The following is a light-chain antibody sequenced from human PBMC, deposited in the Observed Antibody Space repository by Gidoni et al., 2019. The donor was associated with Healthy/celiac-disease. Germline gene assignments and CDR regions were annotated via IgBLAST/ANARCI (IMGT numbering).Light chain of an antibody. V-gene: IGKV3-11*01. CDR2: DAS. J-gene: IGKJ4*01. CDR3: QQRSNGPLT. CDR1: QSVSSY. Sequence: EIVLTQSPATLSWSPGERASLSCRASQSVSSYLAWYQQKPGQAPRLLIYDASNRATGIPARFSGSGSGTDFTLTISSLEPEDFAVDYCQQRSNGPLTFXGXTKVXIK.